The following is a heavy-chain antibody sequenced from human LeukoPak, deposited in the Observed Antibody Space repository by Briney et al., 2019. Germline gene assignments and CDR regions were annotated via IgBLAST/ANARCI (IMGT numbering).Heavy chain of an antibody. V-gene: IGHV4-4*07. CDR1: GGSMNTYY. CDR3: ARETLVGTTNYFDY. CDR2: VYTSGYT. Sequence: HSETLSLTCSVSGGSMNTYYWTWIRQPAGKGLEWIGRVYTSGYTKYNPSLQSRVTMSVDTSKKHLSLMLTPLTAADTAVYYCARETLVGTTNYFDYWGQGTLVTVSS. J-gene: IGHJ4*02. D-gene: IGHD1-26*01.